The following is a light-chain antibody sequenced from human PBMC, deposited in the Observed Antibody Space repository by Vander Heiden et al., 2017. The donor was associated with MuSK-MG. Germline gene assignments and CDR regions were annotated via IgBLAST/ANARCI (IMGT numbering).Light chain of an antibody. CDR1: SGHSGYA. J-gene: IGLJ3*02. V-gene: IGLV4-69*01. Sequence: QLVLTQSPSPPASLGASVKLTCPLHSGHSGYAIAWHQQQPEKGPRYLMKVNSDGSHSKGDGIPDRFSGSSSGAERYLTISSLHSEDEADYYCQTWGAGIRVFGGGTKLTVL. CDR3: QTWGAGIRV. CDR2: VNSDGSH.